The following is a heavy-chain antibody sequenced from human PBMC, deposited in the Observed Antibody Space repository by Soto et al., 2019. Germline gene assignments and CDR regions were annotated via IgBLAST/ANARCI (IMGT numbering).Heavy chain of an antibody. D-gene: IGHD2-2*02. V-gene: IGHV3-30*18. CDR3: AKGYCSSISCYKGGWRDYYYGMDV. Sequence: GGSLRLSCAASGFTFSSYGMHWVRQAPGKGLEWVAAISYDGSNKYYADSVKGRFTISRDNSKNTLYLQMNSLRAEDTAVYYCAKGYCSSISCYKGGWRDYYYGMDVWGQGTTVTVSS. J-gene: IGHJ6*02. CDR2: ISYDGSNK. CDR1: GFTFSSYG.